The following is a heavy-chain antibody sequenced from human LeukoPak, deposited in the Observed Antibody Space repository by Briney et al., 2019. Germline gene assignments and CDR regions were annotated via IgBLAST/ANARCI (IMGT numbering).Heavy chain of an antibody. Sequence: ASVKVSCKVSGYTLTELSMHWARQAPGKGLEWMGGFDPEDGETIYAQKFQGRVTMTEDTSTDTAYMELSSLRSEDTAVYYCARVLAYCSSTSCHDYWGQGTLVTVYS. CDR1: GYTLTELS. V-gene: IGHV1-24*01. CDR3: ARVLAYCSSTSCHDY. D-gene: IGHD2-2*01. J-gene: IGHJ4*02. CDR2: FDPEDGET.